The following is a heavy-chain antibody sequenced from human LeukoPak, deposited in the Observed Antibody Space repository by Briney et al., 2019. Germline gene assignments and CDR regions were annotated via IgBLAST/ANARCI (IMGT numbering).Heavy chain of an antibody. CDR1: GFTFSSYG. CDR2: IWYDGSNK. CDR3: ARAPGYSYGSYYYYGMDV. J-gene: IGHJ6*02. Sequence: GRSLRLSCAASGFTFSSYGMPWVRQAPGKGLEWVAVIWYDGSNKYYADSVKGRFTISRDNSKNTLYLQMNSLRVEDTAVYYCARAPGYSYGSYYYYGMDVWGQGTTVTVSS. V-gene: IGHV3-33*01. D-gene: IGHD5-18*01.